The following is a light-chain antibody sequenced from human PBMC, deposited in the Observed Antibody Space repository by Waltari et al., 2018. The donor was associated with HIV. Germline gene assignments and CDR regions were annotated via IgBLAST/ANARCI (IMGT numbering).Light chain of an antibody. Sequence: SYDLTQPPSVSVSPGQTANITCSGAKLGTKYTSWFQQRPGQSPVLGIYQDSNRSSEIPELFSGSNSGNTATLTISVTQTMDEGDYYWQAWDNSAGVFGSGTALTVL. CDR2: QDS. CDR3: QAWDNSAGV. CDR1: KLGTKY. J-gene: IGLJ1*01. V-gene: IGLV3-1*01.